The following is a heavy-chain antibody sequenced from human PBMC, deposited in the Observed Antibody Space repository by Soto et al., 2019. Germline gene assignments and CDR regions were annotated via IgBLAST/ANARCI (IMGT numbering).Heavy chain of an antibody. CDR2: IWYDGSNK. V-gene: IGHV3-33*01. J-gene: IGHJ6*02. CDR3: ARFVRSCSGTTCYTRADV. CDR1: GFTFSSYG. D-gene: IGHD2-2*02. Sequence: VGSLRLSCAASGFTFSSYGMHWVRQAPGKGLEWVAVIWYDGSNKYYADSVKGRFTISRDNSKNTLYLQMNSLRAEDTAVYHCARFVRSCSGTTCYTRADVWGQGTTVTVS.